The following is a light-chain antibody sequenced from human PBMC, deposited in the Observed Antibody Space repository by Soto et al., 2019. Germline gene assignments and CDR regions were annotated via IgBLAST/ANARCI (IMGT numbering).Light chain of an antibody. Sequence: QSALTQPASVSGSPGQSVTISCTGTSSDIGSYNYVSWYQQHPGKAPKLIIYEVSLRPSAISNRFSGSKSGSTASLTISGLQGEDEADYYCSSYTTSNTQVFGGGTQLTVL. V-gene: IGLV2-14*01. CDR2: EVS. J-gene: IGLJ3*02. CDR3: SSYTTSNTQV. CDR1: SSDIGSYNY.